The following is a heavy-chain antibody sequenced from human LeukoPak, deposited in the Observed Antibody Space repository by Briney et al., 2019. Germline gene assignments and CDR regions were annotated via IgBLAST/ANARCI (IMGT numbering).Heavy chain of an antibody. CDR2: ISYDGSNK. J-gene: IGHJ4*02. CDR1: GFTFSSYA. D-gene: IGHD3-9*01. Sequence: GRSLRLSCAASGFTFSSYAMHWVRQAPGKGLEWVAVISYDGSNKYYADSVEGRFTISRDNSKNTLYLQMNSLRAEDTAVYYCARDITLDYDILTGFDYWGQGTLVTVSS. CDR3: ARDITLDYDILTGFDY. V-gene: IGHV3-30*04.